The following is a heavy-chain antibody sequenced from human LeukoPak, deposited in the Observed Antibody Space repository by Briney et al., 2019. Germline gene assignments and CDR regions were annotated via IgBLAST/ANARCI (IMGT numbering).Heavy chain of an antibody. Sequence: GGSLRLSCATSGFTFSSYEMNWVRQAPGKGLEWISYITTSGTSTYYADSVKGRFTISRDNGKTALSLQINSLRAEDTAVYYCVVHSATSCYWGQGTLVTVSS. V-gene: IGHV3-48*03. J-gene: IGHJ4*02. CDR2: ITTSGTST. D-gene: IGHD1-26*01. CDR3: VVHSATSCY. CDR1: GFTFSSYE.